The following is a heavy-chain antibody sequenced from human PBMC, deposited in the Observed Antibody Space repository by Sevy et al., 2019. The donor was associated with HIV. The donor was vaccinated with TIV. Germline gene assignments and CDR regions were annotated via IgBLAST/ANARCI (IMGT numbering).Heavy chain of an antibody. D-gene: IGHD2-15*01. CDR3: ARDPGCSGGSCYRVTTFDY. CDR2: ISSSSSTI. CDR1: GFTFSSYS. Sequence: GSLRLSCAASGFTFSSYSMNWVRQAPGKGLEWVSYISSSSSTIYYADSVKGRFTISRDNAKNSLYLQMNSLRDEDTAVYYCARDPGCSGGSCYRVTTFDYWGQGTLVTVSS. J-gene: IGHJ4*02. V-gene: IGHV3-48*02.